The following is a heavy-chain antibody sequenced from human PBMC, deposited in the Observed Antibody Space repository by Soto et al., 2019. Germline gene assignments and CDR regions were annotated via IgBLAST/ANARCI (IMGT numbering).Heavy chain of an antibody. Sequence: GGSLRLSCAASGFTFSSYAMSWVRQAPGKGLEWVSAISGSGGSTYYADSEKGRFTISRDNSKTTLYLQMNSLRAEDTAEYYCAKDRRLLWFGELGKFDYWGQGTLVTVSS. CDR2: ISGSGGST. J-gene: IGHJ4*02. V-gene: IGHV3-23*01. CDR1: GFTFSSYA. D-gene: IGHD3-10*01. CDR3: AKDRRLLWFGELGKFDY.